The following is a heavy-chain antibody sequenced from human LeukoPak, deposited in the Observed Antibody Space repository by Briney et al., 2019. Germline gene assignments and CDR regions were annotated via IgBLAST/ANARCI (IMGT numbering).Heavy chain of an antibody. CDR3: ARDFVNSGYYFDY. J-gene: IGHJ4*02. CDR1: GFTFSSYE. V-gene: IGHV3-48*03. D-gene: IGHD3-22*01. CDR2: ISSSGSTI. Sequence: PGGSLRLSCAASGFTFSSYEMNWVRQAPGKGLEWVSYISSSGSTIYYADSVKGRFTISRDNAKNSLYLQMDSLRAEDTAVYYCARDFVNSGYYFDYWGQGTLVTVSS.